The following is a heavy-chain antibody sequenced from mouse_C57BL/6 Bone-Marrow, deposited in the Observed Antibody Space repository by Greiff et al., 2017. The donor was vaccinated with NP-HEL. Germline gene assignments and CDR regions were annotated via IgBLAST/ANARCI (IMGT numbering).Heavy chain of an antibody. CDR1: GYAFTNYL. Sequence: VQLQQSGAELVRPGTSVKVSCKASGYAFTNYLIEWVKQRPGQGLEWIGVINPGSGGTNYNEKFKGKATLPADKSSSTAYMQLSSLTSEDSEVYYCARKLLRCWGKGTLVTVST. D-gene: IGHD1-1*01. J-gene: IGHJ3*01. V-gene: IGHV1-54*01. CDR3: ARKLLRC. CDR2: INPGSGGT.